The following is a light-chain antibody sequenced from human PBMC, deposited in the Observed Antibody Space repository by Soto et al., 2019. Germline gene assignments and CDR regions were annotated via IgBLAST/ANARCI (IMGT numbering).Light chain of an antibody. CDR1: MRDIGAYNL. CDR3: SSFTSRSSLI. CDR2: EVR. J-gene: IGLJ2*01. Sequence: QSALTQPASVSGSPGQSITIFCAGTMRDIGAYNLVSWYQQHPGRAPQLIIYEVRNRPSGSSFRFSGSKSGNTASLTISGPQAEDEADYYCSSFTSRSSLIFGGGTKLTVL. V-gene: IGLV2-14*01.